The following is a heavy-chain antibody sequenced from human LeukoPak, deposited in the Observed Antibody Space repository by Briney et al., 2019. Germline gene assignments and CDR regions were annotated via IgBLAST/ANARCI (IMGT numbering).Heavy chain of an antibody. CDR1: GGSISSYY. V-gene: IGHV4-59*08. CDR3: ARKGVSDKYYFDS. Sequence: KSSETLSLTCTVSGGSISSYYWSWIRQPPGKGLEWMGNIYYSGSTNYHSSLKSRVTISVDTSKNNISLKLRSVTAADTAVYYCARKGVSDKYYFDSWGQGTLVTVSS. J-gene: IGHJ4*02. D-gene: IGHD2/OR15-2a*01. CDR2: IYYSGST.